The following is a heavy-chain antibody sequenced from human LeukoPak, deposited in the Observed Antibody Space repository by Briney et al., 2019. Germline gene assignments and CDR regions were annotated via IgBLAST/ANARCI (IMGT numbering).Heavy chain of an antibody. CDR2: MNPNSGNT. Sequence: GASVKVSCKASGYTFTSYDINWVRQATGQGLEWMGWMNPNSGNTGYAQKFQGRVTKTRNTSISTAYMELSSLRSEDTAVYYCARRYCSSTSCSRWFDPWGQGTLVTVSS. D-gene: IGHD2-2*01. CDR1: GYTFTSYD. J-gene: IGHJ5*02. CDR3: ARRYCSSTSCSRWFDP. V-gene: IGHV1-8*01.